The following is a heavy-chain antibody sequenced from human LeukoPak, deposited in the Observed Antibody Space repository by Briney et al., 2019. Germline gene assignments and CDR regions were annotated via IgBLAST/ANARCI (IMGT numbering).Heavy chain of an antibody. CDR1: GFTFGSSW. CDR2: INSDGSRT. V-gene: IGHV3-74*01. Sequence: GGSLRLSCAASGFTFGSSWMHWVRQAPGKGLVWVSHINSDGSRTSYADSVKGRFTISRDNAKNTLYLQMNSLRAEDTAVYYCAGAGEGLLAYSFDLWGQGTMVTVSS. CDR3: AGAGEGLLAYSFDL. J-gene: IGHJ3*01. D-gene: IGHD1-26*01.